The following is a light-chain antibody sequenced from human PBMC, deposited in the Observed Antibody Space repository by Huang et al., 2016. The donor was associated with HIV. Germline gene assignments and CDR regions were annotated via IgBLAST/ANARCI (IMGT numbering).Light chain of an antibody. CDR2: AAS. J-gene: IGKJ3*01. V-gene: IGKV1-27*01. CDR3: QMYNSAPFT. CDR1: QGISNY. Sequence: DIQMTQSPSSLSASVGDRVTITCRASQGISNYLAWYQQKPGKVPKLLIYAASTLKSGVPSRFSGIGSATDFTLTISSRRAEDVATYYYQMYNSAPFTFGPGTKVDIK.